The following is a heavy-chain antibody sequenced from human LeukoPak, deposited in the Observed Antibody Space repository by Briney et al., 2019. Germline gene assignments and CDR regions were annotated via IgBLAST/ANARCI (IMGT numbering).Heavy chain of an antibody. CDR1: GGSISSGDYY. CDR3: ARVVVVPAATYYYYYYGMDV. CDR2: IYYSGST. Sequence: PSETLSLTCTVSGGSISSGDYYWSWIRQPPGKGLEWFGYIYYSGSTYYNPSLKSRVTISVDTSKNQFSLKLSSVTAADTAVYYCARVVVVPAATYYYYYYGMDVWGQGTTVTVSS. D-gene: IGHD2-2*01. J-gene: IGHJ6*02. V-gene: IGHV4-30-4*01.